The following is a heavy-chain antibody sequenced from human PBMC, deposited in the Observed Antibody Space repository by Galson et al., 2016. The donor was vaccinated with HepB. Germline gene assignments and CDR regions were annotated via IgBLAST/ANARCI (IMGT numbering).Heavy chain of an antibody. CDR1: GGSIRSGGYY. V-gene: IGHV4-31*03. J-gene: IGHJ2*01. CDR3: ARAVNGGTGWYFDL. CDR2: IYYSGST. D-gene: IGHD4-23*01. Sequence: TLSLTCTVSGGSIRSGGYYWSWIRQHPGKGLEWFGYIYYSGSTYYNPSLKSRVTISVDTSKNQFSLKLSSVTAADTAVYYCARAVNGGTGWYFDLWGRGTLVTVSS.